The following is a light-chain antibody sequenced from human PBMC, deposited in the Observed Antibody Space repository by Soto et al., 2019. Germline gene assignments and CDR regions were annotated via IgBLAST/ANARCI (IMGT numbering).Light chain of an antibody. CDR3: QQYDNWPRT. CDR2: GAS. CDR1: QSVNSN. Sequence: EIVMTQSPATLSVFPEDRATLSCMASQSVNSNLAWYQQTPGQAPRLLIYGASTRATGIPARFSGSGSGTEFTLTISSLQSEDFAVYYCQQYDNWPRTFGGGTKVDI. J-gene: IGKJ4*01. V-gene: IGKV3-15*01.